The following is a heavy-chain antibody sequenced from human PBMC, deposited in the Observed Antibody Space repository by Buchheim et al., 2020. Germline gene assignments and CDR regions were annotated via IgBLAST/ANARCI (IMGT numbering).Heavy chain of an antibody. D-gene: IGHD3-10*01. V-gene: IGHV3-30*03. CDR1: GFTFSTYG. CDR2: ISYGGGGY. J-gene: IGHJ4*02. CDR3: ARAGDYGSGSYEGGYFDY. Sequence: QVQLVESGGGVVQPGRSLRLSCAASGFTFSTYGMHWVRQAPGKGLEWVAVISYGGGGYFYADSVVGRFTISRDNSKNTLYLQMNSLRAEDTAVYYCARAGDYGSGSYEGGYFDYWGQGTL.